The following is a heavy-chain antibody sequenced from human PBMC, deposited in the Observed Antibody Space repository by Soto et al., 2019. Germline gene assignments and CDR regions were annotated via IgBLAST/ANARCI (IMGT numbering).Heavy chain of an antibody. J-gene: IGHJ5*02. CDR1: GGSFSGYY. CDR3: ARGRIAAAGTPNWFDP. D-gene: IGHD6-13*01. Sequence: SETLSLTCAVYGGSFSGYYWSWIRQPPGKGLEWIGEINHSGSTNYSPSLKSRVTISVDTSKNQFSLKLSSVTAADTAVYYCARGRIAAAGTPNWFDPWGQGTLVTV. V-gene: IGHV4-34*01. CDR2: INHSGST.